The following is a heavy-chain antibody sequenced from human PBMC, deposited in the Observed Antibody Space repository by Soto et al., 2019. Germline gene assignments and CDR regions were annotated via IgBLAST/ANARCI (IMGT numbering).Heavy chain of an antibody. J-gene: IGHJ4*02. CDR1: GGSISSGGYY. CDR2: IYYSGTT. Sequence: QVQLQESGPELVKPSQTLSLSCTVSGGSISSGGYYWSWIRQHPGKGLEWIGYIYYSGTTSYNPSLKSRVTISEDTAKNQFSLKLSAVTAADTAVYYCARGSGDLDYWGQGTLVTVSS. CDR3: ARGSGDLDY. V-gene: IGHV4-31*03. D-gene: IGHD3-3*01.